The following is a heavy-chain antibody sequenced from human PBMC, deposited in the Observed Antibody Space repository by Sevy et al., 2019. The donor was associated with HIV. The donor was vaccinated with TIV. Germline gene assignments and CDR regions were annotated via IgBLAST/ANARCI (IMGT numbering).Heavy chain of an antibody. D-gene: IGHD3-10*01. CDR1: GGSISSYY. J-gene: IGHJ4*02. Sequence: SETLSLTCTVSGGSISSYYWSWIRQPPGKGLEWIGYIYYSGGTNYNPSLKSRVTISVDTSKNQFSLKLRSVTAADTAVYYCARVVGTMVRGVIISGVFDYWGQGTLVTVSS. V-gene: IGHV4-59*01. CDR3: ARVVGTMVRGVIISGVFDY. CDR2: IYYSGGT.